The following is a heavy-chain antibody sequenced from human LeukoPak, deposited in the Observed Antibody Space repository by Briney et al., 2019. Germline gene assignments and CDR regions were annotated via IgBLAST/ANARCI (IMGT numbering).Heavy chain of an antibody. J-gene: IGHJ4*02. D-gene: IGHD2-21*02. CDR3: AKRGDWNSSDY. CDR2: ISSSGSTI. Sequence: GGSLRLSCAASGFTFSSYEMNWVPQAPGKGLEWVSYISSSGSTIYYADSVKGRFTISRDNAKNSLYLQMNSLRAEDTAVYYCAKRGDWNSSDYWGQGTLVTVSS. V-gene: IGHV3-48*03. CDR1: GFTFSSYE.